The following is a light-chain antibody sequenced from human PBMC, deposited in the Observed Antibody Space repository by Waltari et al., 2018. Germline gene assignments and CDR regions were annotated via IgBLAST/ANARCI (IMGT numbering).Light chain of an antibody. J-gene: IGKJ1*01. V-gene: IGKV1-5*03. CDR3: QQFESYPWT. Sequence: DIQMTQSPSTLSASVGDRVTITCRASQTIGNYLAWYQRKPGRAPKLLMYKASSLEGGVPSRFTGSGSGTEFTLTISSLQPDDFATYYCQQFESYPWTFGQGTKVEIK. CDR2: KAS. CDR1: QTIGNY.